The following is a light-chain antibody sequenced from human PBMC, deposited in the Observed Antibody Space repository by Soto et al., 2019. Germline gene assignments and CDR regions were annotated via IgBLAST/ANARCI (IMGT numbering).Light chain of an antibody. CDR2: WAS. J-gene: IGKJ4*01. V-gene: IGKV4-1*01. CDR1: QSLLFSSTNKNH. CDR3: QQYHSSPTLT. Sequence: DIVVTPSPGSLAPSLRHRATMNCQFKQSLLFSSTNKNHLAWYQQKPGQPPRLLIYWASTRVSGVPDRFSGSGSGADFTLTISSLQAEDVAVYYCQQYHSSPTLTFGGGTKVDIK.